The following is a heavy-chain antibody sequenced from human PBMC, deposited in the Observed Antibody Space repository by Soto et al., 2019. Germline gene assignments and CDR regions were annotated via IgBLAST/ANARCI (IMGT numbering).Heavy chain of an antibody. D-gene: IGHD5-18*01. CDR3: TTNSVDTAMGVYLWVWWTPGAFDI. V-gene: IGHV3-15*01. J-gene: IGHJ3*02. CDR2: IKSKTDGGTT. CDR1: GFTFSNAW. Sequence: PGGSLRLSCAASGFTFSNAWMSWVRQAPGKGLEWVGRIKSKTDGGTTEYAAPVKGRFTISRDDSKITLYLQMNSLKTDDTAVYYCTTNSVDTAMGVYLWVWWTPGAFDIWGQGTMVTVSS.